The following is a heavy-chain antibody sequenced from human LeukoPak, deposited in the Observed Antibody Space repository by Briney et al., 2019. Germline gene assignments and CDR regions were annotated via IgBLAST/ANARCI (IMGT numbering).Heavy chain of an antibody. CDR1: GYTFTSYG. J-gene: IGHJ4*02. Sequence: ASVKVSCKASGYTFTSYGISWVRQAPGQGLEWLGWINGYNGNTHYAQKIQDRVTLTTDTSTSTAYMEVRSLTSDDTAVSYCVRDGNDAMDYWGQGTLVTVSS. V-gene: IGHV1-18*01. D-gene: IGHD4-23*01. CDR3: VRDGNDAMDY. CDR2: INGYNGNT.